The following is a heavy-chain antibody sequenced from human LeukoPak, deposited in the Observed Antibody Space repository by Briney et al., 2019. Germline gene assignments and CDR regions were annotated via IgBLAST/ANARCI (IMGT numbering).Heavy chain of an antibody. CDR1: GGSISSSSYY. CDR3: ARYGPIVGASPLDY. D-gene: IGHD1-26*01. Sequence: PSETLSLTCTVSGGSISSSSYYWGWIRQPPGKGLEWIGSIYYSGSTYHNPSLKSRVTISVDTSKNQFSLKLSSVTAADTAVYYCARYGPIVGASPLDYWGQGTLVTVSS. V-gene: IGHV4-39*01. J-gene: IGHJ4*02. CDR2: IYYSGST.